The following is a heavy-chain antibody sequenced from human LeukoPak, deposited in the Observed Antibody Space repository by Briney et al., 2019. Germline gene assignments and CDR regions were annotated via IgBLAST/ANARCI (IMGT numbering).Heavy chain of an antibody. V-gene: IGHV4-34*01. Sequence: SETLSLTCAVYGGSFSGYYWSWIRQPPGKGLEWIGEINHSGSTNYNPSLKSRVTTSVDTSKNQFSLKLSSVTAADTAVYYCARRIWWSVPAATDFDYWGQGTLVTVSS. CDR1: GGSFSGYY. CDR3: ARRIWWSVPAATDFDY. J-gene: IGHJ4*02. CDR2: INHSGST. D-gene: IGHD2-2*01.